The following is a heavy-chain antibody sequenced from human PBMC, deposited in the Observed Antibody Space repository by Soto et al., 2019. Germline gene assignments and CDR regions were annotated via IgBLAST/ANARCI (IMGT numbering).Heavy chain of an antibody. J-gene: IGHJ4*02. CDR3: AKDSRERWVVGAGVDY. V-gene: IGHV3-9*01. CDR1: GFTFDDYA. CDR2: ISRNSVSI. D-gene: IGHD6-19*01. Sequence: EVQLVESGGGLVQPGRSLRLSCAASGFTFDDYAMHWVRQAPGKALEWVSGISRNSVSIGYADSVKGRFTISRDNAKNSLYLQMNSLRVEDTALYYCAKDSRERWVVGAGVDYWGQGTLVTVSS.